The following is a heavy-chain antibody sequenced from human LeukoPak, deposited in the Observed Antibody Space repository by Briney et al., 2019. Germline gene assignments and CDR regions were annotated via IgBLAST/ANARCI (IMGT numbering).Heavy chain of an antibody. Sequence: GGSLRLSCEASGFTFSSYWMSWVRQAPGKGLEWVANIKQDGSEKYYVDSVKGRFTISRDNSKNTLYLQMNSLRAEDTAVYYCARVRYCSSTSCFYYYYGMDVWGQGTTVTVSS. V-gene: IGHV3-7*01. CDR2: IKQDGSEK. D-gene: IGHD2-2*01. J-gene: IGHJ6*02. CDR1: GFTFSSYW. CDR3: ARVRYCSSTSCFYYYYGMDV.